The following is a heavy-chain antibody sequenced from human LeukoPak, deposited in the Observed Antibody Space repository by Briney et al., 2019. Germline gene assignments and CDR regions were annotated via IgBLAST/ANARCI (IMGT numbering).Heavy chain of an antibody. Sequence: GGSLRLSCAASGFTCSSYTMNWVRQAPGKGLEWVSSISSSSTYIYYADSVKGRFTISRDNAKNSLYLQMNSLRAEDSAVYYCARDLEYTTSSGDYWGQGTLVIVSS. D-gene: IGHD6-6*01. V-gene: IGHV3-21*01. CDR3: ARDLEYTTSSGDY. J-gene: IGHJ4*02. CDR1: GFTCSSYT. CDR2: ISSSSTYI.